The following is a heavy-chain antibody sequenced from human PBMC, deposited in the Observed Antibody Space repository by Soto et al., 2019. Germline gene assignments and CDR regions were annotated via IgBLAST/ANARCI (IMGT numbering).Heavy chain of an antibody. CDR3: TTNFV. D-gene: IGHD2-15*01. CDR1: GFAFNDSA. Sequence: DVQVVQSGGGLVQPGGSLKLSCAASGFAFNDSAMHWVRQASGKGLEWVARVRSKTNNYATAYPVSVRGRFTVSRDDSMGTTYLQMNSLKTEDTAMYYCTTNFVWGQGVLVTVSS. CDR2: VRSKTNNYAT. J-gene: IGHJ4*02. V-gene: IGHV3-73*01.